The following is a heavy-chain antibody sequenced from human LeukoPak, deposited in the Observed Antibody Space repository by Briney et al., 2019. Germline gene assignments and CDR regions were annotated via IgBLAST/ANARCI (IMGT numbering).Heavy chain of an antibody. CDR1: GFIFSSYG. Sequence: GGSLRLSCAGSGFIFSSYGMHWVRQAPGKGVEWMAFIRSDGSNKYYADSVKGRVTIYRDKTKNTVYLQMNSLRAEDTAVYYCARILDSAWGELGYWGQGTLVTVSS. J-gene: IGHJ4*02. V-gene: IGHV3-30*02. D-gene: IGHD6-19*01. CDR3: ARILDSAWGELGY. CDR2: IRSDGSNK.